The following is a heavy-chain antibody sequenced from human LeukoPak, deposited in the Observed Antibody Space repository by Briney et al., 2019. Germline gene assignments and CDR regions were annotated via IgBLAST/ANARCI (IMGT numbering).Heavy chain of an antibody. V-gene: IGHV4-39*01. J-gene: IGHJ4*02. CDR1: GASVSGSFSY. CDR3: ARLTKGRYFDYIFAF. CDR2: VYYTGST. D-gene: IGHD3-9*01. Sequence: SETLFPTCTGAGASVSGSFSYWGLVPQPPREGLWGGANVYYTGSTYYNPSLKSRVTMSVDTSKNQFSLKMTSVTAADTAIYYCARLTKGRYFDYIFAFWGQGILVTVSS.